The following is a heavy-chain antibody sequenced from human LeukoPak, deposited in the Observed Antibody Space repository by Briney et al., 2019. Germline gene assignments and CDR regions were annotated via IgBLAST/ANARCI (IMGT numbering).Heavy chain of an antibody. Sequence: GGSLRLSCTVSGFAFSGYAMSWVRQAPGKGPEWVSSIGARGDVTYSADSVKGRFTISRDNSKRTLFLQMNSLRAEDTAVYYCAKVHYTASFPGSFPGRNYFGSWGQGSLVTVSP. V-gene: IGHV3-23*01. CDR1: GFAFSGYA. J-gene: IGHJ4*02. D-gene: IGHD1-26*01. CDR2: IGARGDVT. CDR3: AKVHYTASFPGSFPGRNYFGS.